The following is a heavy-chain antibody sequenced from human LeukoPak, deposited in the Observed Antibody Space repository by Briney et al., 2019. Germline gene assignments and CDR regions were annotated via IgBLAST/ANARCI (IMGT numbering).Heavy chain of an antibody. Sequence: ASVKVSCKAFGYTFTSNYMHWVRQAPGQGPEWMGVISPSGGSTTYAQKFQGRVTLTRDMSTSTVYMELSSLRSEDTAVYYCARGPYYYDSSGYYDDAFDIWGQGTMVTVSS. D-gene: IGHD3-22*01. V-gene: IGHV1-46*01. CDR3: ARGPYYYDSSGYYDDAFDI. CDR1: GYTFTSNY. CDR2: ISPSGGST. J-gene: IGHJ3*02.